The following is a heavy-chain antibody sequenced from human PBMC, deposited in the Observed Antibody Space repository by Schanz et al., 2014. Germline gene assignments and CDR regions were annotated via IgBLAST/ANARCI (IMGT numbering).Heavy chain of an antibody. D-gene: IGHD5-12*01. J-gene: IGHJ3*01. CDR3: ARDGGRDGYNLAFDV. V-gene: IGHV3-53*01. CDR2: MYINSGST. Sequence: EVQLVESGGGLIQPGGSLRLSCAVSGFTVNTNYMSWVRQAPGKGLEWISSMYINSGSTQYADSVKGRFIISRDSSKNTLVLKKNSRRAEDKAVYYCARDGGRDGYNLAFDVWGQGTLVTVSS. CDR1: GFTVNTNY.